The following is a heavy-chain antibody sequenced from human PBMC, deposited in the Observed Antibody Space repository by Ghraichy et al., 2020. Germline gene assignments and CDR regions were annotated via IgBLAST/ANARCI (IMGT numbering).Heavy chain of an antibody. D-gene: IGHD3-22*01. Sequence: LSLTCEVSGFTFSSYGMHWVRQAPGKGLEWLAVIRYDGNNKYYADSVKGRFTISRDNSKNTLYLQMNSLRAEDTALYYCARELGDFYNSNGPLDYWGQGTLVTVSS. CDR2: IRYDGNNK. V-gene: IGHV3-33*01. CDR3: ARELGDFYNSNGPLDY. J-gene: IGHJ4*02. CDR1: GFTFSSYG.